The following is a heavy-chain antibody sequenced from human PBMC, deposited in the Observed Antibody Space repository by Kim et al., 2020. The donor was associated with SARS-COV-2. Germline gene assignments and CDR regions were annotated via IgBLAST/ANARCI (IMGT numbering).Heavy chain of an antibody. J-gene: IGHJ4*02. CDR3: ATPNWGFDY. D-gene: IGHD7-27*01. Sequence: GGTYTNPTLKSQVTISVDTSKNQFSLKLSSVTAADTAVYYCATPNWGFDYWGQGTLVTVSS. V-gene: IGHV4-39*01. CDR2: GGT.